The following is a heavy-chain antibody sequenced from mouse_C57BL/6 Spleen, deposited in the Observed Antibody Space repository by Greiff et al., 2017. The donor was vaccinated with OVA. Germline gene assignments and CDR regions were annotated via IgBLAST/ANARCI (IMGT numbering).Heavy chain of an antibody. V-gene: IGHV1-80*01. D-gene: IGHD2-5*01. CDR3: ARSAYYSNSYYFDY. CDR2: IYPGDGDT. J-gene: IGHJ2*01. Sequence: QVQLQQSGAELVKPGASVKISCKASGYAFSSYWMIWVKQRPGKGLEWIGQIYPGDGDTNYNGKFKGKATLTADKSSSTAYMQLSSLTSEDSAVYFCARSAYYSNSYYFDYWGQGTTLTVSS. CDR1: GYAFSSYW.